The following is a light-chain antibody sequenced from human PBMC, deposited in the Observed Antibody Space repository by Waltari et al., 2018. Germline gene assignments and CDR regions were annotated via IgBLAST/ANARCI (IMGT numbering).Light chain of an antibody. CDR2: GES. J-gene: IGKJ4*01. Sequence: EIVLTQSPGSLSLSPGERATLSCRASQSVRSGFLAWFQQKPGQSPRRLISGESGRATGIPDRFSGSGSGTDFTLSISRLEPEDFAVYYCHQYHTSPFTFGGGTKVEIK. V-gene: IGKV3-20*01. CDR3: HQYHTSPFT. CDR1: QSVRSGF.